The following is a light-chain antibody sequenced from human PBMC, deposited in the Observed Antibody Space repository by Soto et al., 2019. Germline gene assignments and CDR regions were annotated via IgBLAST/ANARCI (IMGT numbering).Light chain of an antibody. V-gene: IGKV3-11*01. CDR1: QSVSSY. CDR2: DAS. Sequence: EIVLTQSPATLSLSPGERATLSCRASQSVSSYLVWYQQKPGQVPRLLIYDASNRATGIPARFGASGSGTDFTLTISSLAPEDSAVDYCQQRSDWPSTFGGGTKVEIK. J-gene: IGKJ4*01. CDR3: QQRSDWPST.